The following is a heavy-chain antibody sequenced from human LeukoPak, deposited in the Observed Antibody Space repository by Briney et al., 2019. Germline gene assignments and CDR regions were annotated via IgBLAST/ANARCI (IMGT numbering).Heavy chain of an antibody. CDR3: VKDGPLGSDF. CDR1: GASISTYY. Sequence: PSETLSLTCTISGASISTYYWSWIRPPAGKGLEWIGRIYASGNTYKNPSLESRVTMSVDTSNNQFTLNLTSVTGADTAMYYCVKDGPLGSDFWGQGTQVTVSS. J-gene: IGHJ4*02. V-gene: IGHV4-4*07. D-gene: IGHD2-15*01. CDR2: IYASGNT.